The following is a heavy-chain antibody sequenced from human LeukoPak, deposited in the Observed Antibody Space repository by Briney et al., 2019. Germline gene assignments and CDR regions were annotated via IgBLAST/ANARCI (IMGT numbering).Heavy chain of an antibody. V-gene: IGHV3-30*18. CDR3: AKENVRNYDILTGYYTDYFDY. CDR1: GFTFSSYG. CDR2: ISYDGSNK. D-gene: IGHD3-9*01. J-gene: IGHJ4*02. Sequence: PGRSLRLSCAASGFTFSSYGMHWVRQAPGKGLEWVAVISYDGSNKYYADSVKGRFTISRDNSKNTLCLQMNSLRAEDTAVYYCAKENVRNYDILTGYYTDYFDYWGQGTLVTVSS.